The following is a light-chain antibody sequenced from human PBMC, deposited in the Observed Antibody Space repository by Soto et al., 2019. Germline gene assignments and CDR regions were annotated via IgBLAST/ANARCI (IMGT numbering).Light chain of an antibody. J-gene: IGKJ2*01. Sequence: DIQMTQSPSSVSASVGDTVTISCRASQSLDNWLAWYQQKPGNAPRLLIYAAYTLENGVPSRFSGSGPGSDFTLTISSLQPEDFATYYCQQAKRFPYTFGQGTKVDIK. CDR3: QQAKRFPYT. V-gene: IGKV1-12*01. CDR2: AAY. CDR1: QSLDNW.